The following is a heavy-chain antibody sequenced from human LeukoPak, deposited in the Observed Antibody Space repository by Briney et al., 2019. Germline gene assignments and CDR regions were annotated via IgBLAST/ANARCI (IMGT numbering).Heavy chain of an antibody. V-gene: IGHV4-59*01. D-gene: IGHD3-10*01. Sequence: SETLSLTCTVSAGSISPYYWSWIRQPPGKGLEWIGYIYYSGSTNYNPSLKSRVTILVDTSKNQLSLRLSSVTAADTAVYYCARDRGYIGYWGQGTLVTVSS. CDR3: ARDRGYIGY. CDR1: AGSISPYY. J-gene: IGHJ4*02. CDR2: IYYSGST.